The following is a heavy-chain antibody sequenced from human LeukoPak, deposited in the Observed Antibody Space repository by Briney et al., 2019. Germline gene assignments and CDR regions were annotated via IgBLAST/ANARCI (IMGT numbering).Heavy chain of an antibody. CDR3: ARDIAGSYYNGVDY. V-gene: IGHV3-33*01. CDR2: IWYDGSSK. Sequence: PGGSLRLSCEASGFTFSSHGMHWVRQAPGKGLEWVAVIWYDGSSKYYADSVKGRFTISRDNSKNTLYLQMNSLRAEDTAVYYCARDIAGSYYNGVDYWGQGNLVTVAS. CDR1: GFTFSSHG. J-gene: IGHJ4*02. D-gene: IGHD3-10*01.